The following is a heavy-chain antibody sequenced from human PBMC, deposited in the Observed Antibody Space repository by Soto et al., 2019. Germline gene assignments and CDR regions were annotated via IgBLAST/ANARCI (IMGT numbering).Heavy chain of an antibody. Sequence: LGLSRASSGVSVSINEIGWVRQEPGKGLEWVSVIYSGGSTSYADSVKGRFTISRDNSKNTLYLQMDRLRAEDRAVYYCAYKVTTISVDYYGMDVWGQGTTVTVSS. CDR2: IYSGGST. CDR3: AYKVTTISVDYYGMDV. D-gene: IGHD4-17*01. J-gene: IGHJ6*01. CDR1: GVSVSINE. V-gene: IGHV3-53*01.